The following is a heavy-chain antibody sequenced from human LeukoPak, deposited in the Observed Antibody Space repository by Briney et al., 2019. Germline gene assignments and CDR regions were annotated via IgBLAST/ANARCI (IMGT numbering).Heavy chain of an antibody. CDR2: ISASGGST. V-gene: IGHV3-64*01. D-gene: IGHD6-25*01. CDR3: AREPGARLSAGPGDAFDV. Sequence: GGSLRLSCAASGFTFSNIAMHWVRQAPGKGLEYVSGISASGGSTYYGNSVKGRFTASRDNSENTLYLQMGSLRPDDMAIYYCAREPGARLSAGPGDAFDVWGQGTMVTVSS. CDR1: GFTFSNIA. J-gene: IGHJ3*01.